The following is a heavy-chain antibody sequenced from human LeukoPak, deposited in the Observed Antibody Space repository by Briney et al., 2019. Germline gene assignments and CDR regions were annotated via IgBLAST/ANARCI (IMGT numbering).Heavy chain of an antibody. J-gene: IGHJ6*02. V-gene: IGHV1-18*01. D-gene: IGHD2-2*02. Sequence: ASVKVSCKASGYTFTSYGISWVRQAPGQGLDGMGWISAYNGNTNYAQKLQGRVTMTTDTSTSTAYMELRSLRSDDTAVYYCARDEPKRLIPAAIGYGMDVWGQGTTVTVSS. CDR3: ARDEPKRLIPAAIGYGMDV. CDR1: GYTFTSYG. CDR2: ISAYNGNT.